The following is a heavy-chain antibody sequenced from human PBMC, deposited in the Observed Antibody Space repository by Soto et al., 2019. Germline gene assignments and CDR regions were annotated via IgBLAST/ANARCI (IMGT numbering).Heavy chain of an antibody. CDR3: ARASSVSDSFDI. V-gene: IGHV4-31*03. CDR2: IYYSGST. CDR1: GGSISSVGYY. Sequence: QVQLQESGPGLVKPLQTLSLTCTVSGGSISSVGYYWSWIRQHPGQGLEWIGYIYYSGSTHYNPSLKSRVTKSVDTSKNLFSLKLNSVTAADTAVYYCARASSVSDSFDIWGQGTMVTVSS. D-gene: IGHD6-25*01. J-gene: IGHJ3*02.